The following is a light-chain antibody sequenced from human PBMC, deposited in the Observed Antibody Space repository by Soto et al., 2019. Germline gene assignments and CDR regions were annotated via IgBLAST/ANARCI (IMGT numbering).Light chain of an antibody. Sequence: QPVLTQSPSASASLGASVNLTCTLSSGHSSNAIAWHQQQPEKGPRYLMKLNSDGSHSKGDGIPDRFSGSSSGAERYLTISSLQSEDEADYYCQTWGTGIVVFSGGTKVTVL. CDR1: SGHSSNA. CDR3: QTWGTGIVV. V-gene: IGLV4-69*01. CDR2: LNSDGSH. J-gene: IGLJ2*01.